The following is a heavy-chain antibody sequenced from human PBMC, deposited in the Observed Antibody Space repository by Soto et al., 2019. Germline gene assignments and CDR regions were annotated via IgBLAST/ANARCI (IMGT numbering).Heavy chain of an antibody. J-gene: IGHJ2*01. CDR1: GGSFSGYY. Sequence: QVQLQQWGAGPLRPVETLSLTCGVSGGSFSGYYWAWIRQSPGKGLEWIGEINDRGSINYNTSLKSRVSISVDTSKNHYSLNLRSVTAADTAVYYCARESHDILTGPPWVWYFDLWGRGTLVTVSS. CDR3: ARESHDILTGPPWVWYFDL. CDR2: INDRGSI. V-gene: IGHV4-34*01. D-gene: IGHD3-9*01.